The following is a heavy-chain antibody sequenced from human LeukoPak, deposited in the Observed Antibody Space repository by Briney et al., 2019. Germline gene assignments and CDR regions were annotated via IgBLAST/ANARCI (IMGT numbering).Heavy chain of an antibody. J-gene: IGHJ4*02. Sequence: SETLSLTCTVSGGSISSSSYYWGWIRQPPGKGLEWIGSIHYSGSTYYNPSLKSRVTISVDTSKNQFSLKLSSVTAADTAVYYCASDQLLLYALDYWGQGTLVTVSS. CDR2: IHYSGST. D-gene: IGHD2-2*01. CDR1: GGSISSSSYY. CDR3: ASDQLLLYALDY. V-gene: IGHV4-39*01.